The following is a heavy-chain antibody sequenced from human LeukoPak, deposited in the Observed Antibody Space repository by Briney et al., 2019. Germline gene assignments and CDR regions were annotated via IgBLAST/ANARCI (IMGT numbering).Heavy chain of an antibody. J-gene: IGHJ6*02. V-gene: IGHV1-8*01. CDR1: GYTFTSYD. Sequence: ASVKVSCKASGYTFTSYDINWVRQATGQGLEWMGWMNPNSGNTGYAQKFQGRVTMTRNTSISTAYMELSSLRSEDTAVYYCARGYYDILTGVYYGMDVWGQGTTVTVSS. CDR2: MNPNSGNT. CDR3: ARGYYDILTGVYYGMDV. D-gene: IGHD3-9*01.